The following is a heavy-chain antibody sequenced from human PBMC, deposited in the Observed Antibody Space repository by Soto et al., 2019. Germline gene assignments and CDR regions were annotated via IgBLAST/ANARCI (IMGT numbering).Heavy chain of an antibody. V-gene: IGHV4-39*02. CDR3: ARLVVVAPVANV. CDR2: IFYTGTT. Sequence: QLQLQESGPGLVKPSETLSLTCSVSGGSINYNSYHWGRIRQPPGQGLEWIGSIFYTGTTFYNPSLESRVTMSVDTSKNSFSLHLTSVTAADTAVYFCARLVVVAPVANVWGQGTLVTVSS. D-gene: IGHD2-2*01. CDR1: GGSINYNSYH. J-gene: IGHJ4*02.